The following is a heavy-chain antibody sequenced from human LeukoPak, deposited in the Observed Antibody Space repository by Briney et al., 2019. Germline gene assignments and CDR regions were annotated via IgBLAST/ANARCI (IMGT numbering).Heavy chain of an antibody. CDR2: INPNSGGT. CDR3: ARDLEEMATTFDY. CDR1: GYTFTGYY. D-gene: IGHD5-24*01. Sequence: ASVKVSCKASGYTFTGYYMHWVRQAPGQGLEWMGWINPNSGGTNYAQKFQGRVTMTRDTSISTAYMELSRLRSDDTAVYYCARDLEEMATTFDYWGQRTLVTVSS. J-gene: IGHJ4*02. V-gene: IGHV1-2*02.